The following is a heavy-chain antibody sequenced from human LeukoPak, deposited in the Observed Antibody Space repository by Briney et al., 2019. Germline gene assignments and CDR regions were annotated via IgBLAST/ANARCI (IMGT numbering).Heavy chain of an antibody. V-gene: IGHV5-51*01. J-gene: IGHJ3*02. CDR3: ARRPPGDYDDAFDI. CDR1: GYSFSTYW. Sequence: GESLKISCQGSGYSFSTYWIGWVRQMPGKGLEWMGIIYPGDSDTRYSPSFQGQVTISADKSISTAYLQWSGLKASDTAMYYCARRPPGDYDDAFDIWGQGTMVTVSS. CDR2: IYPGDSDT. D-gene: IGHD4-17*01.